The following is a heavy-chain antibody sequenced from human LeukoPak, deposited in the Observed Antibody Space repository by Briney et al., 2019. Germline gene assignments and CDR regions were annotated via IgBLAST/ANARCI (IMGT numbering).Heavy chain of an antibody. Sequence: SQTLSLTCTVSGGSISSGGYYWSRIRQHPGKGLEWIGYIYYSGSTYYNPSLKSRVTISVDTSKNQFSLKLSSVTAADTAVYYCARDLVTIFGARGFDYWGQGTLVTVSS. CDR3: ARDLVTIFGARGFDY. V-gene: IGHV4-31*03. J-gene: IGHJ4*02. CDR2: IYYSGST. CDR1: GGSISSGGYY. D-gene: IGHD3-3*01.